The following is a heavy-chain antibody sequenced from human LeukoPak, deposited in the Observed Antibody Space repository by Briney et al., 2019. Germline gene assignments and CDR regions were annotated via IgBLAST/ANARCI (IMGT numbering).Heavy chain of an antibody. D-gene: IGHD2-2*02. Sequence: GASVKVSCKASGYTFTSYGISWVRQAPGQGLEGMGWISAYNGNTNYAQKLQGRVTMTTDTSTSTAYMELRSLRSDDTAVYYCARASHQYCSSTSCYILPFDYWGQGALVTVSS. CDR1: GYTFTSYG. CDR3: ARASHQYCSSTSCYILPFDY. CDR2: ISAYNGNT. J-gene: IGHJ4*02. V-gene: IGHV1-18*01.